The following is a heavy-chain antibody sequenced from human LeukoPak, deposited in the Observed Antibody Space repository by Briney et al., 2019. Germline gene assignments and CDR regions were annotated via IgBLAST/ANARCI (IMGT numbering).Heavy chain of an antibody. Sequence: GGSLRLSCAASGFTFSSYAMRWVRLAPGKGLEWVSAISGSGDSTYYADSVKGRFTISRDNAKNTVYLQMNSLRAEDTAVYYCAKDRPASHGSGSFGDYWGQGTLVAVST. CDR2: ISGSGDST. D-gene: IGHD3-10*01. V-gene: IGHV3-23*01. CDR1: GFTFSSYA. CDR3: AKDRPASHGSGSFGDY. J-gene: IGHJ4*02.